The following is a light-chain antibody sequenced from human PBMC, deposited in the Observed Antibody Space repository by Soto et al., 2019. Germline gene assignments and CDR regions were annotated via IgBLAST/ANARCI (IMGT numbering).Light chain of an antibody. V-gene: IGKV1-39*01. CDR2: AAS. J-gene: IGKJ1*01. CDR1: QSISSY. Sequence: QMTQSPSSLSASVGDRVTITCRASQSISSYLNWYQQKPGKAPKLLIYAASSLQSGVPSRFSGSGSGTDFTLTISSLQPEDFATYYCQQSYSTLTFDQGTKVEIK. CDR3: QQSYSTLT.